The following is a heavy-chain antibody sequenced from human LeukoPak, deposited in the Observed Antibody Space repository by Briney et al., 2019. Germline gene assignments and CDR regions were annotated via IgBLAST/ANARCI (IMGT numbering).Heavy chain of an antibody. D-gene: IGHD3-10*01. Sequence: PSETLSLTCTVSGGSISSSTYFWGWIRQPPGKGLEWIGSIYYSGSTYYNPSLKSRVTISVDTSKNQFSLKLSSVTAADTAVYYCARDRGGLDWFDPWGQGTLVTVSS. CDR2: IYYSGST. J-gene: IGHJ5*02. V-gene: IGHV4-39*07. CDR1: GGSISSSTYF. CDR3: ARDRGGLDWFDP.